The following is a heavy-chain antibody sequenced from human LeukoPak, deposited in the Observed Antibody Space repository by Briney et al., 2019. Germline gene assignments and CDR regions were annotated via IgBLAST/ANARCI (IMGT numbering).Heavy chain of an antibody. J-gene: IGHJ3*02. CDR2: LYYSGST. CDR1: GGSISSYY. D-gene: IGHD6-13*01. V-gene: IGHV4-59*01. CDR3: ASGYSSSWYGGQGAFDI. Sequence: TSETLSLTCTVSGGSISSYYWSWIRQPPGKGLEWIGYLYYSGSTNYNPSLKSRVTISVDTSKNEFSLKLSSVTAGDTAVYYCASGYSSSWYGGQGAFDIWGQGTMVTVSS.